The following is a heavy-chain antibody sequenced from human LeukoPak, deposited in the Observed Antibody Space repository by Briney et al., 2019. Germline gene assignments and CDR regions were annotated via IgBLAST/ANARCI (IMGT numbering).Heavy chain of an antibody. CDR2: FDPEDGET. D-gene: IGHD4-11*01. V-gene: IGHV1-24*01. CDR3: ARVSFQYDYSNSPGAFDI. Sequence: ASVKVSCKVSGYTLTELSMHWVRQAPGKGLEWMGGFDPEDGETIYAQKFQGRVTITADESTSTAYMELSSLRSEDTAVYYCARVSFQYDYSNSPGAFDIWGQGTMVTVSS. CDR1: GYTLTELS. J-gene: IGHJ3*02.